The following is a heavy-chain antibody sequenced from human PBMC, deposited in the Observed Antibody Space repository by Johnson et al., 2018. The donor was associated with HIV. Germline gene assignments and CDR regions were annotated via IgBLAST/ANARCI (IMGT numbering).Heavy chain of an antibody. J-gene: IGHJ3*02. CDR3: ARDPDPFRGYHGDAFDI. Sequence: QMLLVESGGGVVQPGRSLRLSCAASGFTFSSYAMHWVRQAPGKGLEWVAVISYDGSNKYYADSVKGRFTISRDSSKDTLYVQMNSLRGEDTAVYYCARDPDPFRGYHGDAFDIWGQGTVVTVSS. D-gene: IGHD2-2*01. CDR2: ISYDGSNK. CDR1: GFTFSSYA. V-gene: IGHV3-30*04.